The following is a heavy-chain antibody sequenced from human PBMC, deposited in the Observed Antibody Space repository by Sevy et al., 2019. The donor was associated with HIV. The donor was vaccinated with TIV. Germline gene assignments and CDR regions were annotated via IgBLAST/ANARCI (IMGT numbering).Heavy chain of an antibody. D-gene: IGHD2-15*01. CDR2: ISSSSSYI. J-gene: IGHJ4*02. CDR1: GFTFSSNS. V-gene: IGHV3-21*01. Sequence: GGSLRLSCAASGFTFSSNSMNWVRQAPGKGLEWVSSISSSSSYIYYADSVKGRFTISRDNAKNSLYLQMNSLRAEDTAVYYCARDFIVVAAKRFDYWGQGTLVTVSS. CDR3: ARDFIVVAAKRFDY.